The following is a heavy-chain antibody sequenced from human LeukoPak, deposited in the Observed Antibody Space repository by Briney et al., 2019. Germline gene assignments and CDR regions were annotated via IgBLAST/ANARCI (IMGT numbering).Heavy chain of an antibody. CDR2: ISAYNGNT. CDR1: GGAFSSYA. J-gene: IGHJ4*02. V-gene: IGHV1-18*01. CDR3: ARYYDFWSGFDY. Sequence: ASVKVSCKASGGAFSSYAISWVRQAPGQGLEWMGWISAYNGNTNYAQKLQGRVTMTTDTSTSTAYMELRSLRSDDTAVYYCARYYDFWSGFDYWGQGTLVTVSS. D-gene: IGHD3-3*01.